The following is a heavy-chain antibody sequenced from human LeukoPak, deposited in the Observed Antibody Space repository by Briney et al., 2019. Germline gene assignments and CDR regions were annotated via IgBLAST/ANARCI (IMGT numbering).Heavy chain of an antibody. CDR3: ARRGMPVDSSGYFYDY. D-gene: IGHD3-22*01. J-gene: IGHJ4*02. CDR2: IIPILGIA. Sequence: SVKVSGKASGGTFSSYAISWVRQAPGQGLEWMGRIIPILGIANYAQKFQGRVTITADKSTSTAYMELSSLRSEDTAVYYCARRGMPVDSSGYFYDYWGQGTLVTVSS. V-gene: IGHV1-69*04. CDR1: GGTFSSYA.